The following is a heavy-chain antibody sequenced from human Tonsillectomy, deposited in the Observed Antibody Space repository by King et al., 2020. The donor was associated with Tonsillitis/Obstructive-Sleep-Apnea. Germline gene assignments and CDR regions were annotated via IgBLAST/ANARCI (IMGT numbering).Heavy chain of an antibody. CDR3: AKGAAGGTEYYFDY. D-gene: IGHD6-13*01. V-gene: IGHV3-9*01. Sequence: XLVQSGXGLVXXGRSLRLSCAASGFNFDDYAMHWVRQAPGKGLEWVSGISWNSGSIGYADSVKGRFTISRDNAKNSLYLQMNSLRVEDTALYYCAKGAAGGTEYYFDYWGQGTLVTVSS. J-gene: IGHJ4*02. CDR2: ISWNSGSI. CDR1: GFNFDDYA.